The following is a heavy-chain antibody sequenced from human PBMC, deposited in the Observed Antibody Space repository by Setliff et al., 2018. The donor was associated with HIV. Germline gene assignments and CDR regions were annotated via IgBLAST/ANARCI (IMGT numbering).Heavy chain of an antibody. CDR2: INPDSGGT. Sequence: ASVKVSCKASGYTFNGYYMNWVRQAPGQGLEWMGQINPDSGGTKYAQNFQGRVTMTRDTSITTAYMELSRLISDDTAVYYCAREERYYDGKGALDYWGQGTLVTVSS. V-gene: IGHV1-2*06. D-gene: IGHD3-22*01. J-gene: IGHJ4*02. CDR3: AREERYYDGKGALDY. CDR1: GYTFNGYY.